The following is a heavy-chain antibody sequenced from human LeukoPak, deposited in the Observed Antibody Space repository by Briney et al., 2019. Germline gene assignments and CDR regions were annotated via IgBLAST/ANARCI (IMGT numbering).Heavy chain of an antibody. J-gene: IGHJ4*02. CDR2: IYYSGST. D-gene: IGHD3-22*01. CDR3: ARHRGSGYPYFDY. Sequence: SETLSLTCTVSGGSINNYYRSWIRQPPGKGLEWIGYIYYSGSTNYNPSLKSRVTISVDTSKNQFSLNLSSLTAADTAVYYCARHRGSGYPYFDYWGQGTLVTVSS. CDR1: GGSINNYY. V-gene: IGHV4-59*01.